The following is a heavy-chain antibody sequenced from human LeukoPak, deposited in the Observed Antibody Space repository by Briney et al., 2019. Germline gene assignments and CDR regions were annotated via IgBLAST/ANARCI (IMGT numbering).Heavy chain of an antibody. CDR3: ARQWVY. V-gene: IGHV4-39*01. CDR1: GGSINSDTYY. CDR2: VYYSGST. J-gene: IGHJ4*02. Sequence: SETLSLTCAVSGGSINSDTYYLGWIRQPPEKGLEWIGSVYYSGSTYYNPSLKSRVTISVDTSKNQFSLKLSSVTAADTAVYYCARQWVYWGQGTLVTVSS.